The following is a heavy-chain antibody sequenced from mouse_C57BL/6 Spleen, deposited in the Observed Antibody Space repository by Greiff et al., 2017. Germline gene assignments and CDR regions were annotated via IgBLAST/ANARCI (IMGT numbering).Heavy chain of an antibody. CDR3: AKPGSYYDYDAWFAY. Sequence: QVQLQQSGAELVKPGASVKLSCKASGYTFTSYWMHWVKQRPGQGLEWIGMIHPNSGSTNYNEKFKSKATLTVDKSSSTAYMQLSSLTSEDSAVYYCAKPGSYYDYDAWFAYWGQGTLVTVSA. D-gene: IGHD2-4*01. CDR2: IHPNSGST. CDR1: GYTFTSYW. V-gene: IGHV1-64*01. J-gene: IGHJ3*01.